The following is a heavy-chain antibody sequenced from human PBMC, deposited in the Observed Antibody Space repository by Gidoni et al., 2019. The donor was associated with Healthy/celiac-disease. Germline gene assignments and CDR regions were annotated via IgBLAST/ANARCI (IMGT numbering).Heavy chain of an antibody. V-gene: IGHV4-39*01. CDR2: IYYSGST. CDR3: ARHNAFGGVIVPGNAFDI. Sequence: QLHLQESGPGLVKPSETLSLTCTVSGGSITRSSYYWGWIRQPPGKGLEWIGNIYYSGSTYYSPSLKSRVTISVDTSKNQFSLKLSSVTAADTAVYYCARHNAFGGVIVPGNAFDIWGQGTMVTVSS. D-gene: IGHD3-16*02. J-gene: IGHJ3*02. CDR1: GGSITRSSYY.